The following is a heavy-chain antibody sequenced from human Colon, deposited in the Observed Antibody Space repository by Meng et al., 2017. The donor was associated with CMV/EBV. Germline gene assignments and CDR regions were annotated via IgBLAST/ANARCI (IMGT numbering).Heavy chain of an antibody. CDR2: ISGSGGST. J-gene: IGHJ6*02. D-gene: IGHD3-3*01. CDR3: AKDGRYYDFWSGYYNGMDV. V-gene: IGHV3-23*01. CDR1: GFSLSDYW. Sequence: GGSLRLSCAVSGFSLSDYWMNWVRQAPGKGLEWVSAISGSGGSTYYADSVKGRFTISRDNSKNTLYLQMNSLRAEDTAVYYCAKDGRYYDFWSGYYNGMDVWGQGTTVTVSS.